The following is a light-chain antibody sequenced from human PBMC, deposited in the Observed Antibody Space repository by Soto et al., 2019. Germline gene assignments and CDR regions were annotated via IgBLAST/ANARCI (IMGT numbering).Light chain of an antibody. CDR3: QQYNSYWKM. CDR2: DVS. J-gene: IGKJ1*01. Sequence: DLQMTQSPSTLSASVGDRVTIPCRASQTINNQLAWYQQKPGKAPKLLIYDVSTLESGVPSRFSGSGSGTEFTLTISSLQPDDFATYYCQQYNSYWKMFGQGTKVEV. CDR1: QTINNQ. V-gene: IGKV1-5*01.